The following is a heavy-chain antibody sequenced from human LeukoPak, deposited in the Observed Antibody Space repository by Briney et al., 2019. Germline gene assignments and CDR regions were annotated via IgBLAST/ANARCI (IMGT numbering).Heavy chain of an antibody. CDR3: ARLNGGN. Sequence: SETRSLTCTVSGGSITRYYWSWIRRPPGKGLEWLAYVDYSGSTAYNPSLNGRIAISPDTSKNQFSLKLRSVTAADTAVYYCARLNGGNWGPGILVTVSS. CDR1: GGSITRYY. D-gene: IGHD4-23*01. CDR2: VDYSGST. J-gene: IGHJ4*02. V-gene: IGHV4-59*08.